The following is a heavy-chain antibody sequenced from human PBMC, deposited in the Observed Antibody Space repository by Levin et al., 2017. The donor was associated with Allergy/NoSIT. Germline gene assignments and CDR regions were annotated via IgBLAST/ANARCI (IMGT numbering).Heavy chain of an antibody. D-gene: IGHD3-9*01. V-gene: IGHV3-13*04. J-gene: IGHJ4*02. Sequence: GSVKVSCAASGFTFSSYDMHWVRQATGKGLEWVSAIGTAGDTYYPGSVKGRFTISRENAKNSLYLQMNSLRAGDTAVYYCARESGDILTGPMGFDYWGQGTLVTVSS. CDR1: GFTFSSYD. CDR2: IGTAGDT. CDR3: ARESGDILTGPMGFDY.